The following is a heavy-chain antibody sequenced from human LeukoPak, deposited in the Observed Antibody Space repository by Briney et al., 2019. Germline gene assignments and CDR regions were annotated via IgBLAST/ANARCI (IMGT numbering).Heavy chain of an antibody. J-gene: IGHJ4*02. D-gene: IGHD3-22*01. CDR3: AREGYDSSGYPRLLDY. CDR2: LHAAGGT. V-gene: IGHV3-53*04. CDR1: GLTVSSNY. Sequence: GGSLRLSCAASGLTVSSNYITWVRQPPGKGLEWVSVLHAAGGTYYADAVKGRFTISRHISKNTVYLQMNSLRAEDTAVYYCAREGYDSSGYPRLLDYWGQGTLVTVSS.